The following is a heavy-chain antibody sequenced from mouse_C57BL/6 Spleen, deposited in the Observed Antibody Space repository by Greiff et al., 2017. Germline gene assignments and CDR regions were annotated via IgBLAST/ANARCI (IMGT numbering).Heavy chain of an antibody. CDR1: GYTFTSYW. V-gene: IGHV1-55*01. Sequence: QVQLQQPGAELVKPGASVKMSCKASGYTFTSYWITWVKQRPGQGLEWIGDSYPGSGSTNYNEKFKSKATLTVDTSSSTADMQLSSLTSEDSAVYDCARRGFAYWGQGTLVTVSA. CDR2: SYPGSGST. J-gene: IGHJ3*01. CDR3: ARRGFAY.